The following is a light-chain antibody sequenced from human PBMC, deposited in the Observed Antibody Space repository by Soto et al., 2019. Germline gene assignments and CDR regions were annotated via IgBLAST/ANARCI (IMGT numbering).Light chain of an antibody. CDR2: AAS. CDR1: QGISNY. J-gene: IGKJ4*01. V-gene: IGKV1-12*01. Sequence: DIQMTQSPSSRSASLGGGVTITCGASQGISNYLAWYQQKRGKVPKLLIYAASGLPSGVPSRFRGSGSGTDFTLTISSLPPEDFETYYCQQANSSPLTFGGGTQVDIK. CDR3: QQANSSPLT.